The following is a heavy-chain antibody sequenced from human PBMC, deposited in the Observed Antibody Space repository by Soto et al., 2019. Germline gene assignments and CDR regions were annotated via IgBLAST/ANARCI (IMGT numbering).Heavy chain of an antibody. CDR2: IYYSGST. V-gene: IGHV4-39*01. CDR1: GGSISSSSYY. D-gene: IGHD6-6*01. CDR3: ARGDGARRYFDY. Sequence: QLQLQESGPGLVKPSETLSLTCTVSGGSISSSSYYWGWIRQPPGKGLEGVGSIYYSGSTYYNPSLKGRVTLSVDTSKSLFPLKLSSVTAADPAVYYCARGDGARRYFDYWGQGTRVTVCS. J-gene: IGHJ4*02.